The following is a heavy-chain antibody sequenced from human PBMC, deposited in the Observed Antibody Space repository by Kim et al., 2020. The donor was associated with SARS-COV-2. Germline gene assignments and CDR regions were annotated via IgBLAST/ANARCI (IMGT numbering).Heavy chain of an antibody. D-gene: IGHD4-17*01. J-gene: IGHJ3*02. V-gene: IGHV4-59*01. CDR1: GGSISSYY. CDR2: IYYSGST. Sequence: SETLSLTCTVSGGSISSYYWSWIRQPPGKGLEWIGYIYYSGSTNYNPSLKSRVTISVDTSKNQFSLKLSSVTAADTAVYYCARVPLYGDYLAFDIWGQGTMVTVSS. CDR3: ARVPLYGDYLAFDI.